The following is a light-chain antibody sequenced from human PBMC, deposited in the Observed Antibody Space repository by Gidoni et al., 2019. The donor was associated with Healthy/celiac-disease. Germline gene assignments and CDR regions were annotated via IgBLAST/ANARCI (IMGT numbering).Light chain of an antibody. CDR1: QSVSSN. CDR2: GAS. V-gene: IGKV3-15*01. J-gene: IGKJ1*01. Sequence: EIVMTQSPATLSVSPGERATLSCRASQSVSSNLAWYQQKPGQAPRLLIYGASTRATGIPARFSGSASGTEFTLTISRLQSEDFAVYYCQQSGRTFGQGTKVEIK. CDR3: QQSGRT.